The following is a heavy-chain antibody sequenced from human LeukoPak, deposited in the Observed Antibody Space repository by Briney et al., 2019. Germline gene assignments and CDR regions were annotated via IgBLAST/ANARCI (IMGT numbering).Heavy chain of an antibody. J-gene: IGHJ4*02. V-gene: IGHV3-23*01. CDR3: AKEGDYYNSIVPNY. D-gene: IGHD3-22*01. CDR1: GFTFSSYS. Sequence: GGSLRLSCAASGFTFSSYSMNWVRQAPGKGLEWVSAISRSGGSTYYADSVKGRFTISKDNSKTTLYLQMNSLRAEDTAVYYCAKEGDYYNSIVPNYWGQGTLVTVSS. CDR2: ISRSGGST.